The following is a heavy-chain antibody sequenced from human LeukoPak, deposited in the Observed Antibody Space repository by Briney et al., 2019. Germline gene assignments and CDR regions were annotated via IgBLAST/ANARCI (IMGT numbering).Heavy chain of an antibody. Sequence: PGGSLRLSCAASGFTFSDYYMSWIRQAPGKGLGWVSYISSSGSTIYYADSVKGRFTISRDNTKNSLYLQMNSLRGEDTAVYYCARDKYYGSGSQREDVWGQGNTVTVS. CDR1: GFTFSDYY. J-gene: IGHJ6*02. CDR3: ARDKYYGSGSQREDV. V-gene: IGHV3-11*01. CDR2: ISSSGSTI. D-gene: IGHD3-10*01.